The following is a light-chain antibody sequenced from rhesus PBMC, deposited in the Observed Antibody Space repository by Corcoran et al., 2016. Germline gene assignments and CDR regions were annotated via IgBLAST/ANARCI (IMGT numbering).Light chain of an antibody. V-gene: IGKV3-24*04. Sequence: EIVMTQSPATLALSPGERATFSCRASQSVSSYLAWYQQKPGQAPRLRIYGASSRATGIPDRCSGSGSGTGFTLTISSLEPEDVGVYFCLQSSNWYSFGQGTKVKIK. CDR3: LQSSNWYS. J-gene: IGKJ2*01. CDR2: GAS. CDR1: QSVSSY.